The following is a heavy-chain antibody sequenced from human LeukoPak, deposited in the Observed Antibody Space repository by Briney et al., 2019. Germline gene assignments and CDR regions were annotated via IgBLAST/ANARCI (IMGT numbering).Heavy chain of an antibody. Sequence: SETLSLTCTVSGGSISSYYWSWIRQPPGKGLEWIGYIYYSGSTNYNPSLKSRVTISVDTSKNQFSLKLSSVTAADTAVYYCARALRGSYYDFDYWGQGTLVTVSS. D-gene: IGHD1-26*01. V-gene: IGHV4-59*12. CDR3: ARALRGSYYDFDY. CDR2: IYYSGST. J-gene: IGHJ4*02. CDR1: GGSISSYY.